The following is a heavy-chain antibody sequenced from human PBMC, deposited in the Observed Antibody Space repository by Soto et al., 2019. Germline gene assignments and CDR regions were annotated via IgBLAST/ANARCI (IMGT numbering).Heavy chain of an antibody. CDR1: GFTFSTYG. D-gene: IGHD3-22*01. CDR2: ISDSGHYI. CDR3: ARVLSSGYYDFDY. V-gene: IGHV3-21*01. J-gene: IGHJ4*02. Sequence: GCLRRSCASSGFTFSTYGMNWVRQAPGKGLEWLSYISDSGHYIYYADSVKGRFTISRDNAKNSLFLQMNSLRGEDTAVYYCARVLSSGYYDFDYWGQGTLVTVSS.